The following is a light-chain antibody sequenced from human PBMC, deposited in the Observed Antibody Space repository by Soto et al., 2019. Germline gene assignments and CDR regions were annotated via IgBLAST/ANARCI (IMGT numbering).Light chain of an antibody. Sequence: EIVLTQSPGTLSLSPGERATLSCRASQSVSGDYLVWYQQKPGQAPRLLIYGASYRATGIPDRFSGSGSGTDFTLTISRLEPEDCAVYYCQQYGSSPLTFGQGTKVEIK. J-gene: IGKJ1*01. CDR3: QQYGSSPLT. V-gene: IGKV3-20*01. CDR2: GAS. CDR1: QSVSGDY.